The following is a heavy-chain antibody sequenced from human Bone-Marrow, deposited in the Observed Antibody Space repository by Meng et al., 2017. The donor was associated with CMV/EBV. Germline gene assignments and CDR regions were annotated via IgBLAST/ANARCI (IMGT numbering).Heavy chain of an antibody. V-gene: IGHV3-7*01. CDR1: GFTFSSYW. D-gene: IGHD5-24*01. CDR2: INQDGSEK. CDR3: ARGGATQVRTYGMDV. J-gene: IGHJ6*02. Sequence: GESLKISCAASGFTFSSYWMTWVRQAPGKGLEWVANINQDGSEKYYVDSVKGRITISRDNDEKSLFLQMSSLRAEDTGVYFCARGGATQVRTYGMDVWGQGTTVPVSS.